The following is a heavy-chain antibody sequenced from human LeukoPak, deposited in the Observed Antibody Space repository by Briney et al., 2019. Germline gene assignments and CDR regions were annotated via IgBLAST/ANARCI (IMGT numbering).Heavy chain of an antibody. D-gene: IGHD3-22*01. CDR2: INPNSGGT. Sequence: ASVKVSCKASGYTFTGYYMHWVRQAPGQGLEWMGRINPNSGGTNYAQKFQGRVTMTTDTSTSTAYMELRSLRSDDTAVYYCARCYDSSGYPVHWGQGTLVTVSS. CDR1: GYTFTGYY. V-gene: IGHV1-2*06. CDR3: ARCYDSSGYPVH. J-gene: IGHJ4*02.